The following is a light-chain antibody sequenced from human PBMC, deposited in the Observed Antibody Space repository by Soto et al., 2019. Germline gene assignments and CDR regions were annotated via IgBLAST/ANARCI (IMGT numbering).Light chain of an antibody. CDR3: QQFDDSVT. J-gene: IGKJ5*01. CDR1: QSVSSSY. Sequence: ERVLTLSPGTLSFSPVETATLSCRASQSVSSSYLAWYQQKPGQAPRLLIYDASNRATGIPARFSGRGSGTDFTLTISRLEPEDSAVYYCQQFDDSVTFGQGTRLEIK. CDR2: DAS. V-gene: IGKV3-20*01.